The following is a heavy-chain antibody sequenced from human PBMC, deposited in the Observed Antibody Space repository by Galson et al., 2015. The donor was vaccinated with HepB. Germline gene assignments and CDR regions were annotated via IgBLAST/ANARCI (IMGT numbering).Heavy chain of an antibody. Sequence: SVKVSCKVSGYTLTELSMHWVRQAPGKGLEWMGGFDPEDGETIYAQKFQGRVTMTEDTSTDTAYMELSSLRSEDTAVYYCATGIVVVSLFDYWGQGTLLTVSS. CDR2: FDPEDGET. J-gene: IGHJ4*02. D-gene: IGHD3-22*01. CDR1: GYTLTELS. CDR3: ATGIVVVSLFDY. V-gene: IGHV1-24*01.